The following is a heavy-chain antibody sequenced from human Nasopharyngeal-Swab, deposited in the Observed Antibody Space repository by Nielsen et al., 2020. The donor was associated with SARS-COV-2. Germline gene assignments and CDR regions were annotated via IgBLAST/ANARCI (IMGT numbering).Heavy chain of an antibody. CDR2: ISSSSSYI. CDR1: GFTFSSYS. V-gene: IGHV3-21*01. J-gene: IGHJ4*02. D-gene: IGHD3-22*01. CDR3: ARGGNIVVVITHEVSYFDY. Sequence: GGSLRLSCAASGFTFSSYSMNWVRQAPGKGLEWVSSISSSSSYIYYAASVKGRFTISRDNAKNSLYLQMNSLRAEDTAVYYCARGGNIVVVITHEVSYFDYWGQGTLVTVSS.